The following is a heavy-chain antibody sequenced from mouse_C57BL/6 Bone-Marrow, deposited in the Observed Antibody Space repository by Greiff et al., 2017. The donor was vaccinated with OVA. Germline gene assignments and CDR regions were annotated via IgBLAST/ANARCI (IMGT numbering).Heavy chain of an antibody. Sequence: VQLQESGAELARPGASVKLSCKASGYTFTSYGISWVKQRTGQGLEWIGEIYPRSGNTYYNEKFKGKATLTADKSSSTAYMELRSLTSEDSAVYFCARAEGYDYDVAYFDYWGQGTTLTVSS. J-gene: IGHJ2*01. D-gene: IGHD2-4*01. CDR2: IYPRSGNT. CDR1: GYTFTSYG. V-gene: IGHV1-81*01. CDR3: ARAEGYDYDVAYFDY.